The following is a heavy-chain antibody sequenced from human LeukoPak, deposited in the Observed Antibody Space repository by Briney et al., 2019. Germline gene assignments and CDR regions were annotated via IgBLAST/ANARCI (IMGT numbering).Heavy chain of an antibody. CDR2: IKQDGSEK. D-gene: IGHD6-13*01. J-gene: IGHJ4*02. Sequence: PGGSLRLSCAASGFTFSRYWMSWVRQAPGKGLEWVANIKQDGSEKYYVDSVKGRFTISRDDAKISLYLQMNSLRAEDTAIYYCARSAGSSGWYEGYYFDHWGQGTLVTVSS. CDR3: ARSAGSSGWYEGYYFDH. CDR1: GFTFSRYW. V-gene: IGHV3-7*01.